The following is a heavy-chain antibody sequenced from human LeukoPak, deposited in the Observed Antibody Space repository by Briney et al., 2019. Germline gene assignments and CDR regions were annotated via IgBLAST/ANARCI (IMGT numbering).Heavy chain of an antibody. CDR2: IYYSGST. Sequence: SETLSLTCTVSGGSISSGDYYWRWIRQPPGKGLEWIGYIYYSGSTYYNPSLKSRVTISVDTSKNQFSLKLSSVTAADTAVYYCARGGGYQLRGGEYFQHWGQGTLVTVSS. J-gene: IGHJ1*01. V-gene: IGHV4-30-4*08. D-gene: IGHD2-2*01. CDR1: GGSISSGDYY. CDR3: ARGGGYQLRGGEYFQH.